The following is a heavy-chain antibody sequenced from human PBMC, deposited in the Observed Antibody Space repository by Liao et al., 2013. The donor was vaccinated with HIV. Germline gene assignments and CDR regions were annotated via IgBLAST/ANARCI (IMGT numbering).Heavy chain of an antibody. V-gene: IGHV4-61*02. J-gene: IGHJ2*01. CDR1: GDSISGGTHF. D-gene: IGHD6-6*01. CDR3: ARGAGRQLVSWYFDL. CDR2: ISDSGST. Sequence: QVVLEESGPGLVRPSQTLSLSCIVSGDSISGGTHFWNWIRQPAGKGLQWIGRISDSGSTNYNPSLQSRATISVDTSKSQFSLELNSVTASDTAVYYCARGAGRQLVSWYFDLWGRGTLVTVSS.